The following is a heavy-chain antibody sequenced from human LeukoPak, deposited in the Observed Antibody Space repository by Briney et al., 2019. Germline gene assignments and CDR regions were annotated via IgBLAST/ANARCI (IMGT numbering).Heavy chain of an antibody. CDR3: ARAIRYFDWLLPFGMDV. D-gene: IGHD3-9*01. Sequence: SVKVSWKESGGTFRSYATSWARQAPGQGLERNGGIIPIFGTANYAQKFQCRVTITADESTSTAYMELSSLRSEDTAVYYCARAIRYFDWLLPFGMDVWGKGTTVTVSS. CDR2: IIPIFGTA. V-gene: IGHV1-69*13. CDR1: GGTFRSYA. J-gene: IGHJ6*04.